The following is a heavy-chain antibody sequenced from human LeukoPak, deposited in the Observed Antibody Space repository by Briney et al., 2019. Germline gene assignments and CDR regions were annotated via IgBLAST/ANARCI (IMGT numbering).Heavy chain of an antibody. Sequence: PSETLSLTCAVYGGSFSGYYWSWIRQPPGKGLEWIGEINHSGSTNYNPSLKSRVTISVDTSKSQFSLKLSSVTAADTAVYYCARVGTTVTTMYYFDYWGQGTLVTVSS. J-gene: IGHJ4*02. D-gene: IGHD4-11*01. CDR3: ARVGTTVTTMYYFDY. CDR2: INHSGST. V-gene: IGHV4-34*01. CDR1: GGSFSGYY.